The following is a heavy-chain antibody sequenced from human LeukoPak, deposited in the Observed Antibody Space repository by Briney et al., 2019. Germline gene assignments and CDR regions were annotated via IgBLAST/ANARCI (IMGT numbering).Heavy chain of an antibody. D-gene: IGHD3-22*01. CDR1: GYTFTSYD. Sequence: ASVKVSCNASGYTFTSYDINWVRQATGQGLEWMGWMNANSGNTGYAQKFQGRVTMTRNTSISTAYMELSSLRSEDTAVYYCARGNYYDSSGYPTGFDPWGQGTLVTVSS. V-gene: IGHV1-8*01. J-gene: IGHJ5*02. CDR2: MNANSGNT. CDR3: ARGNYYDSSGYPTGFDP.